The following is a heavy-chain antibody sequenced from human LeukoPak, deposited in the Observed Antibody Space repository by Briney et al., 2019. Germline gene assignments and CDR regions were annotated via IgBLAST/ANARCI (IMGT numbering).Heavy chain of an antibody. CDR2: IYYSGST. V-gene: IGHV4-31*03. D-gene: IGHD1-26*01. J-gene: IGHJ4*02. CDR3: AKVPRGSYYYFDY. CDR1: GGSISSGGYY. Sequence: PSETLSLTCTVSGGSISSGGYYWSWIRQHPGKGLEWIGSIYYSGSTNYNPSLQGRVTISLDTSRNQFSLKLSSVTAADTAVYYCAKVPRGSYYYFDYWGQGTLVTVSS.